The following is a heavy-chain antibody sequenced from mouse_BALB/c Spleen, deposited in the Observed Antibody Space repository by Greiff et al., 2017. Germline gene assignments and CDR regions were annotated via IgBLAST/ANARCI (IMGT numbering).Heavy chain of an antibody. CDR1: GFTFSSYA. CDR3: ARNYGYGFDY. J-gene: IGHJ2*01. Sequence: DVMLVESGGGLVKPGGSLKLSCAASGFTFSSYAMSWVRQTPEKRLEWVASISSGGSTYYPDSVKGRFTISRDNARNILYLQMSSLRSEDTAMYYCARNYGYGFDYWGQGTTLTVSS. V-gene: IGHV5-6-5*01. CDR2: ISSGGST. D-gene: IGHD1-2*01.